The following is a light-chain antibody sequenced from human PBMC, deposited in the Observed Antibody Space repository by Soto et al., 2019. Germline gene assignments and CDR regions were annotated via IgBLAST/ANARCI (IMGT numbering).Light chain of an antibody. V-gene: IGKV3-15*01. Sequence: EIVMTQSPATLSVSPGERATLSCRANQSVSSNLAWYQQKPGQAPRLLIYGASTRATGIPARFSGSGSGTEFTLTISSLQSEDFAVHYCQQYNNWPLTFGGGTKVDIK. J-gene: IGKJ4*01. CDR1: QSVSSN. CDR2: GAS. CDR3: QQYNNWPLT.